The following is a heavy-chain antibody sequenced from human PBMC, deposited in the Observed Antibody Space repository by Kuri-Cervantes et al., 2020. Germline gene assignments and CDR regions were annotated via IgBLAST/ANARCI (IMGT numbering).Heavy chain of an antibody. CDR1: GVSISNYF. D-gene: IGHD3-16*02. J-gene: IGHJ4*02. CDR2: IYSGNT. Sequence: SETLSLTCAVSGVSISNYFWSWIRQPPGKGLEWIGYIYSGNTNYNPSLKSRVTISVDTSKNQFFLKLSLVTAADTAVYYCARAARLKGRYHYFDYWGQGTLVTDSS. CDR3: ARAARLKGRYHYFDY. V-gene: IGHV4-59*12.